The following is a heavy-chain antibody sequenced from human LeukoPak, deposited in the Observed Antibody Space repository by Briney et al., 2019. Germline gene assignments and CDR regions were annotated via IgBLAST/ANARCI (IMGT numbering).Heavy chain of an antibody. CDR1: GGSISSSSYY. D-gene: IGHD1-26*01. J-gene: IGHJ4*02. V-gene: IGHV4-39*01. Sequence: SETLSLTCTVSGGSISSSSYYWGWIRQPPGKGLEWIGSIYYSGSTYYNPSLKSRVTISVDTSKNQFSLKLSSVTAADTAVYYCARAIEVGAMTPFDYWGQGSLVTVSS. CDR2: IYYSGST. CDR3: ARAIEVGAMTPFDY.